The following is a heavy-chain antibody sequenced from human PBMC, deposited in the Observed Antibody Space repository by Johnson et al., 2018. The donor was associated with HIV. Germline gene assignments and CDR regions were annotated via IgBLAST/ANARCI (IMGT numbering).Heavy chain of an antibody. CDR1: GFTFSTYW. D-gene: IGHD6-6*01. CDR2: IKQDGREK. Sequence: VQLVESGGGLVQPGGSLRLSCAASGFTFSTYWMSWVRQAPGKGLEWVANIKQDGREKYYVDSVKGRFPISRDNAKNSLYLQMNSLRAEDTAVYYCARALLIAARPVGAFDIWGQGTMVTVSS. CDR3: ARALLIAARPVGAFDI. V-gene: IGHV3-7*01. J-gene: IGHJ3*02.